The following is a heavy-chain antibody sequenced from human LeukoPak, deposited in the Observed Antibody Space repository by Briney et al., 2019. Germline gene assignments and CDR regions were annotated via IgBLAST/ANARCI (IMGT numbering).Heavy chain of an antibody. CDR1: GFTFSSYA. J-gene: IGHJ4*02. CDR2: ISGSGGST. CDR3: ANINGMVRGVLGGDY. V-gene: IGHV3-23*01. Sequence: AGGSLRLSCAASGFTFSSYAMSWVRQAPGKGLEWVSAISGSGGSTYYADSVKGRFTISRDNSKNTLYLQMNSLRAEDTAVYYCANINGMVRGVLGGDYWGQGTLVTVSS. D-gene: IGHD3-10*01.